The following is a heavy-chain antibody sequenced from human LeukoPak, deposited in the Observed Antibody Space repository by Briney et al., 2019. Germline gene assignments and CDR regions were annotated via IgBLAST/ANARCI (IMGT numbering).Heavy chain of an antibody. CDR1: GFTVSSNY. V-gene: IGHV3-66*01. D-gene: IGHD3-22*01. J-gene: IGHJ3*02. CDR3: ARGWYYDSSGAFDI. Sequence: PGGSLRLSCSASGFTVSSNYMSWVRQAPGKGLEWVSVIYSGGTTYYADSVKGRFTISRDNSKNTLYLQMNSLRVEDTAVYYCARGWYYDSSGAFDIWGPGTMVIVSS. CDR2: IYSGGTT.